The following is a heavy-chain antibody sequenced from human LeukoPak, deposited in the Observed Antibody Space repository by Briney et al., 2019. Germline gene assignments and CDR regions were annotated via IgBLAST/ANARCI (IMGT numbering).Heavy chain of an antibody. CDR2: IYYSGST. J-gene: IGHJ4*02. V-gene: IGHV4-59*01. Sequence: SETLSLTCTVSGGSISSYYWSWIRQPPGKGLEGIGYIYYSGSTNSNPSLKSRVTISVDTSKNQFSLKLSSVTAADTAVYYCARIGHEDYYFDYWGQGTLVTVSS. CDR1: GGSISSYY. CDR3: ARIGHEDYYFDY.